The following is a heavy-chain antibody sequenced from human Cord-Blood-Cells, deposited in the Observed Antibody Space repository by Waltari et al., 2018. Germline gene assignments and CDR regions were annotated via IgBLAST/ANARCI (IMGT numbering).Heavy chain of an antibody. CDR1: GYTFTGYY. CDR2: TNPNRGRT. Sequence: QVQLVQSGAEVKKPGASVKVSCKASGYTFTGYYMHWVRQAPGQGLEWMGWTNPNRGRTTYAPKFQGWAPLTIAKSSRTAFREVSRLISDATAVYYCAWGGATRCSVLWGRGTLVTVAS. CDR3: AWGGATRCSVL. V-gene: IGHV1-2*04. D-gene: IGHD1-26*01. J-gene: IGHJ2*01.